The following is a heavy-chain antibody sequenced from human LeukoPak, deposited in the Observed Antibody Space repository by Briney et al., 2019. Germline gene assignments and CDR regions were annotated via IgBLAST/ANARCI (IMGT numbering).Heavy chain of an antibody. CDR2: MDSDGSIT. Sequence: GGSLRLSCAASGFTFSSYGMSWVRQAPGKGLVWVSSMDSDGSITTYADSVKGRFTISRDNAKKTLYLQMSSLRAEDTAVYYCVRGGNYVWGSYDPWGQGTLVTVSS. CDR1: GFTFSSYG. D-gene: IGHD3-16*01. J-gene: IGHJ5*02. V-gene: IGHV3-74*01. CDR3: VRGGNYVWGSYDP.